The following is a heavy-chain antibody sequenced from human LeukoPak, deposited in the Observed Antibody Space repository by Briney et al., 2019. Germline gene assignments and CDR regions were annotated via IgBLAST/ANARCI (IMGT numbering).Heavy chain of an antibody. D-gene: IGHD5-24*01. CDR1: GFTLDDYA. Sequence: GGSLRLSCAASGFTLDDYAMHWVRQPPGKGLEWVSVISGDGGSTYYADSVKGRFTISRDNRKNSLYLQMNSLRTEDTALYHCAKDKGDGYNYPLGDYYGMDVWGQGTTVIVSS. CDR3: AKDKGDGYNYPLGDYYGMDV. CDR2: ISGDGGST. V-gene: IGHV3-43*02. J-gene: IGHJ6*02.